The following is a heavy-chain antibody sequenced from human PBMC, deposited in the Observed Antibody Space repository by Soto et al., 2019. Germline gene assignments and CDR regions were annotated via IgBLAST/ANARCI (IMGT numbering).Heavy chain of an antibody. J-gene: IGHJ4*02. V-gene: IGHV4-39*01. CDR3: ASRDSGDGYNCVFDY. CDR2: IYYSGST. D-gene: IGHD5-12*01. Sequence: SETLSLTCAVSGGSISSSSYYWGWIRQPPWKGLEWIGSIYYSGSTYYNPSLKSGVTISVDTSKNQFSLKLSSVTAADTAVYYCASRDSGDGYNCVFDYWGQGTLVTVSS. CDR1: GGSISSSSYY.